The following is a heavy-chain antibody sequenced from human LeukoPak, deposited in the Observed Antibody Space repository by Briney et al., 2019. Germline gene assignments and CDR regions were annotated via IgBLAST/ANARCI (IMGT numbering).Heavy chain of an antibody. CDR3: ARDYGVPAASSYYYYMDV. D-gene: IGHD2-2*01. J-gene: IGHJ6*03. Sequence: GSLRLSCAASGFTFSSYSMDWVRQAPGEGLEWVSSISSSSSYIYYADSVKGRFTISRDNAKNSLYLQMNSLRAEDTAVYYCARDYGVPAASSYYYYMDVWGKGTTVTVSS. CDR2: ISSSSSYI. CDR1: GFTFSSYS. V-gene: IGHV3-21*01.